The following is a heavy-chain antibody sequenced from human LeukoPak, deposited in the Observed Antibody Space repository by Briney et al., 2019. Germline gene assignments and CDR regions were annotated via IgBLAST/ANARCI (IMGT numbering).Heavy chain of an antibody. CDR2: IYHSGST. Sequence: PSETLSLTCAVSGGSISSGGYSWSWIRQPPGKGLEWIGYIYHSGSTYYNPSLKSRVTISVDTSENQFSLKLSSVTAADTAVYYCAREYYYDSSGYYDYWGQGTLVTVSS. V-gene: IGHV4-30-2*02. CDR1: GGSISSGGYS. J-gene: IGHJ4*02. CDR3: AREYYYDSSGYYDY. D-gene: IGHD3-22*01.